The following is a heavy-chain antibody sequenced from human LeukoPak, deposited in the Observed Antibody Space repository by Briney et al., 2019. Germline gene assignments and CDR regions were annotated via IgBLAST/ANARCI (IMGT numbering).Heavy chain of an antibody. CDR2: IYHSGST. J-gene: IGHJ6*04. D-gene: IGHD3-3*01. Sequence: SETLSLTCAVSGYSISSGYYWGWIRQPPGKGLEWIGSIYHSGSTYYNPSLKSRVTISVDTSKNQFPLKLSSVTAADTAVYYCARERNYDFWSGSQGPMDVWGKGTTVTVSS. CDR1: GYSISSGYY. V-gene: IGHV4-38-2*02. CDR3: ARERNYDFWSGSQGPMDV.